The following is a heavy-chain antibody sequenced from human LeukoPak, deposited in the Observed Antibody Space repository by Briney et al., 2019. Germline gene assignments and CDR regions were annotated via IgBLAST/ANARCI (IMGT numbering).Heavy chain of an antibody. Sequence: PSETRSPTCAVYGASFSSYPWTWIRQPPGKGLEWIGQIIHSGSTKYNPSLNGRFTMSGDTSKNQFSLKLTSVTAADTAVYYCARGAPGYWGEGTLVTVSS. D-gene: IGHD4/OR15-4a*01. J-gene: IGHJ4*02. CDR2: IIHSGST. CDR3: ARGAPGY. V-gene: IGHV4-34*12. CDR1: GASFSSYP.